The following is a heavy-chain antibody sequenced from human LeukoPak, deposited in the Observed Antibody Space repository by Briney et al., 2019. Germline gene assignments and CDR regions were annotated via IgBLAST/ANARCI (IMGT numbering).Heavy chain of an antibody. CDR2: INQDGGEK. D-gene: IGHD2-2*01. V-gene: IGHV3-7*01. J-gene: IGHJ4*02. Sequence: GGSLRLSCAASGFTLSSHAMHWVRQAPGKGLEWVANINQDGGEKYYVDSVKGRFTISRDNAKNSLYLQMNSLRAEDTAVYHCATGRSCTTCYLPDYWGQGTLVTVSS. CDR1: GFTLSSHA. CDR3: ATGRSCTTCYLPDY.